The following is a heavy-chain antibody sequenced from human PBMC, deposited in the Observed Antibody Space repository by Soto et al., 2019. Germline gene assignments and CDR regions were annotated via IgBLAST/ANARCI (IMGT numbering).Heavy chain of an antibody. CDR2: VKSKVDGETI. J-gene: IGHJ4*02. CDR1: GFTFNGAW. Sequence: EVQLVESGGGLVEPGGSLRLSCAASGFTFNGAWMNWVRQGPGKGLEWVGRVKSKVDGETIDYAAPVKGRFTISRDDSRKIVYLQMNSLSTEDTAMYYCSADLPDWGAYAFDYWGQGALVTVSS. V-gene: IGHV3-15*07. D-gene: IGHD3-16*01. CDR3: SADLPDWGAYAFDY.